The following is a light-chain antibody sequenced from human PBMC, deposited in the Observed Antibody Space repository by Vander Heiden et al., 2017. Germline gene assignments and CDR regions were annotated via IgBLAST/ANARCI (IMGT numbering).Light chain of an antibody. Sequence: QSVLTQPPSASGAPGQRVTLSCTGSRSNIGSGNEVHWYQQLPGTAPKPLIYGNSNRPSGVPDRFSGSKSGTSASLAITGLQAEDEADYYCQAYDSGLSGSEVFGTGTKVTVL. CDR1: RSNIGSGNE. J-gene: IGLJ1*01. CDR3: QAYDSGLSGSEV. CDR2: GNS. V-gene: IGLV1-40*01.